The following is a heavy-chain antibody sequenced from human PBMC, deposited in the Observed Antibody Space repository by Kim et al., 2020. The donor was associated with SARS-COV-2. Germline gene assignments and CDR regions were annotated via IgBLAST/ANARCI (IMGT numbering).Heavy chain of an antibody. Sequence: ASVKVSCKASGYTFTSYAMHWVRQAPGQRLEWMGWINAGNGNTKYSQKFQGRVTITRDTSASTAYMELSSRRSEDTAVYYCARSPPITMVRGVIMPWFDPWGQGTLVTVSS. CDR3: ARSPPITMVRGVIMPWFDP. CDR1: GYTFTSYA. V-gene: IGHV1-3*01. CDR2: INAGNGNT. J-gene: IGHJ5*02. D-gene: IGHD3-10*01.